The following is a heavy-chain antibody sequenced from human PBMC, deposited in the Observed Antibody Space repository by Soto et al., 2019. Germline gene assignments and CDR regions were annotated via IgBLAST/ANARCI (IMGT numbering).Heavy chain of an antibody. CDR1: GFTFSSYA. D-gene: IGHD3-22*01. CDR3: ARGYYDSSCYHDAFDI. J-gene: IGHJ3*02. CDR2: ISYDGSNK. V-gene: IGHV3-30-3*01. Sequence: GGSLRLSCAASGFTFSSYAMHWVRQAPGKGLEWVAVISYDGSNKYYADSVKGRFTISRDNSKNTLYLQMNSLRAEDTAVYYCARGYYDSSCYHDAFDIWGQGTMVTVSS.